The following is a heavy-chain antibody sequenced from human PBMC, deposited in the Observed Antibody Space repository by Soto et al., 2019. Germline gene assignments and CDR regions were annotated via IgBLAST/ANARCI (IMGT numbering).Heavy chain of an antibody. CDR1: SYMFISYG. CDR2: ISAYNGHT. CDR3: ATGEQYCSGGSCPYGMDV. J-gene: IGHJ6*02. D-gene: IGHD2-15*01. Sequence: QVQLVQSGAEVKKPGASVKVSCKASSYMFISYGVTWVRQAPGQGLEWMGWISAYNGHTNYAQRIQGRVTMTTDTYTSAAYMELRSMRSDETAIYYCATGEQYCSGGSCPYGMDVWGQGTTVTVSS. V-gene: IGHV1-18*01.